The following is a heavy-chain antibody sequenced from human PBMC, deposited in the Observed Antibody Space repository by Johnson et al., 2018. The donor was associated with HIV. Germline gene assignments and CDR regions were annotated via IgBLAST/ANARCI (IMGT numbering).Heavy chain of an antibody. D-gene: IGHD6-19*01. CDR2: ISYDGSNK. J-gene: IGHJ3*01. Sequence: QVQLVESGGGVVRPGGSLRLSCAASGFTFDDYAMHWVRQAPGKGLEWVAVISYDGSNKYYADSVKGRFTISRDNSKNTLYLQMKSLIAEDTTGYYCARGLWLTPDVFDVWGQGTMVTVSS. CDR3: ARGLWLTPDVFDV. CDR1: GFTFDDYA. V-gene: IGHV3-30*03.